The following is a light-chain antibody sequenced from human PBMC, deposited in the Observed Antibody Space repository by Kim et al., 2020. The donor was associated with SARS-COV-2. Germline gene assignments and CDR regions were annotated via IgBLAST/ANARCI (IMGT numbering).Light chain of an antibody. J-gene: IGKJ5*01. V-gene: IGKV3-11*01. Sequence: EVVLTQSPATLSLSPGDRATLSCRASQSVSTFLAWYQQKPGQAPRLLIYDASNTATDIPARFSGSGSGTDFTLTISSLEPEDFAVYYCQQRDIWPITFGQGTRLEIK. CDR2: DAS. CDR3: QQRDIWPIT. CDR1: QSVSTF.